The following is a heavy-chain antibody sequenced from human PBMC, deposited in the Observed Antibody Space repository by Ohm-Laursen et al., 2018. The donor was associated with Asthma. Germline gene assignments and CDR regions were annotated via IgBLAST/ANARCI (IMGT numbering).Heavy chain of an antibody. CDR2: IIPIFGTA. J-gene: IGHJ5*02. CDR1: GYTFTSYG. Sequence: GSSVKVSCKASGYTFTSYGISWVRQAPGQGLEWMGGIIPIFGTANYAQKFQGRVTITADESTSTAYMELSSLRSEDTAVYYCARDRVAYCSGGSCYISGFDPWGQGTLVTVSS. D-gene: IGHD2-15*01. V-gene: IGHV1-69*01. CDR3: ARDRVAYCSGGSCYISGFDP.